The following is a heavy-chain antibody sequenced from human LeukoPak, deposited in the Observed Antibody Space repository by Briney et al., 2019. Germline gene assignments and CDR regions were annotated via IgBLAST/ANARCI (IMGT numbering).Heavy chain of an antibody. D-gene: IGHD3-22*01. CDR1: GGTFISYA. Sequence: ASVKVSCKASGGTFISYAISWVRQAPGQGLEWMGGIIPIFGTANYAQKFQGRVTITADESTSTAYMELRSLRSDDTAVYYCARDYYDSSGNFDYWGQGTLVTVSS. CDR3: ARDYYDSSGNFDY. V-gene: IGHV1-69*13. J-gene: IGHJ4*02. CDR2: IIPIFGTA.